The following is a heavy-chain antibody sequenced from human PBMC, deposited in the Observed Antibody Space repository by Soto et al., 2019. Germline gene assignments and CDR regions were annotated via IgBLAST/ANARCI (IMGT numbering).Heavy chain of an antibody. CDR1: GFTVSSNY. CDR3: ARSKTTWTSSDWYFDL. CDR2: IYSGGST. D-gene: IGHD6-13*01. V-gene: IGHV3-53*01. J-gene: IGHJ2*01. Sequence: GGSLRLSCAASGFTVSSNYMSWVRQAPGKGLEWVSLIYSGGSTYYADSVKGRFTISRDNSKNTLYLQMNSLRAEDTAVYYCARSKTTWTSSDWYFDLWGRGTLVTVSS.